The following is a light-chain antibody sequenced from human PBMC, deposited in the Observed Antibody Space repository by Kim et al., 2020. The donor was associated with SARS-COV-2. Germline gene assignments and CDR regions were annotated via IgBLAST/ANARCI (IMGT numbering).Light chain of an antibody. CDR2: AAS. CDR1: QGISSY. V-gene: IGKV1-8*01. CDR3: QQYYSNPRT. Sequence: AIRITQSPSSLSPFTGDRVTITCRASQGISSYLAWYQQKPGKAPKLLIYAASTLQSGVPSRFSGSGSGTDFTLTISCLQSEDFATYYCQQYYSNPRTFGQGTKVDIK. J-gene: IGKJ1*01.